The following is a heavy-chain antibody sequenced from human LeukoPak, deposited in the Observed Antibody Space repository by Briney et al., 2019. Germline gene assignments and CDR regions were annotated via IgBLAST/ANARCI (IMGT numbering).Heavy chain of an antibody. Sequence: SETLSLTCTVSGGSVSSGSYYWSWIRQPPGKGLEWIGYIYYSGSTNYNPSLKSRVTISVDTSKNQFSLKLSSVTAADTAVYYCARDGGGYISNNWFDPWGQGTLVTVSS. CDR3: ARDGGGYISNNWFDP. CDR2: IYYSGST. CDR1: GGSVSSGSYY. D-gene: IGHD5-24*01. V-gene: IGHV4-61*01. J-gene: IGHJ5*02.